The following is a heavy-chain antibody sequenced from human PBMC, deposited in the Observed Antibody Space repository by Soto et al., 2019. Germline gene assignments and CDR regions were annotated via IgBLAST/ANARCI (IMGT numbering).Heavy chain of an antibody. CDR3: ARDIVVVPAAIRGYYGMDV. Sequence: GGSLRLSCAASGFTFSSYWMSWFRQAPGKGLEWVANIKQDGSEKYYVDSVKGRFTISRDNAKNSLYLQMNSLRAEDTAVYYCARDIVVVPAAIRGYYGMDVWGQGTTVTVSS. V-gene: IGHV3-7*01. CDR1: GFTFSSYW. J-gene: IGHJ6*02. D-gene: IGHD2-2*01. CDR2: IKQDGSEK.